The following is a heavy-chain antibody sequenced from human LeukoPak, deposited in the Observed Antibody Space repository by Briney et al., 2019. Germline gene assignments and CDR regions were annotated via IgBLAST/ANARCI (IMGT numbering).Heavy chain of an antibody. Sequence: SETLSLTCTVSGGSISSYYWSWIRQPPGKGLEWIGYIYYSGSTNYNPSLKSRVTISVDTSKNQFSLKLSSVTAADTAVYYCARHAKQDAFDIWGQGTMVTVSS. V-gene: IGHV4-59*01. CDR3: ARHAKQDAFDI. CDR1: GGSISSYY. J-gene: IGHJ3*02. CDR2: IYYSGST.